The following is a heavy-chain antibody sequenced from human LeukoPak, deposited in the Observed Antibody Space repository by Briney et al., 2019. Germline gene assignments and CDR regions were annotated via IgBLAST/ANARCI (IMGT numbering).Heavy chain of an antibody. Sequence: GESLKISCKGSGYTFTTYWIGWVRQMPGKGLEWMGIIYPGDSDLRYSPSFQGQVTISADKSISTAYLQWSSLKASDTAMYYCARTRGDTSGYYYFDNWGQGTLVTVSS. CDR1: GYTFTTYW. V-gene: IGHV5-51*01. J-gene: IGHJ4*02. CDR2: IYPGDSDL. D-gene: IGHD3-22*01. CDR3: ARTRGDTSGYYYFDN.